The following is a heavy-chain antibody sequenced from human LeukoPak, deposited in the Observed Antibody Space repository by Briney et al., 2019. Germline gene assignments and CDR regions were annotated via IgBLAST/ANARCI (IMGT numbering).Heavy chain of an antibody. D-gene: IGHD6-13*01. CDR2: IRYDGSNK. Sequence: GGSLRLSCAASGFTFSSYGMHWVRQAPGKGLEWVAFIRYDGSNKYYADSVKGRFTISRDNAKNSLYLQMNSLRAEDTAVYYCARDPQQQLVRGEGYWGQGTLVTVSS. V-gene: IGHV3-30*02. CDR1: GFTFSSYG. J-gene: IGHJ4*02. CDR3: ARDPQQQLVRGEGY.